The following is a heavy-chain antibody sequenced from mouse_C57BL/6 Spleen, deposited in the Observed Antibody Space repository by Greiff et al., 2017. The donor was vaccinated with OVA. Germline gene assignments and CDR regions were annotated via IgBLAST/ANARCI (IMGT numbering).Heavy chain of an antibody. D-gene: IGHD2-3*01. CDR2: SDPETGGT. CDR1: GYTFTDYE. CDR3: TRRDDGYYVWLAY. Sequence: QVQLKESGAELVRPGASVTLSCKASGYTFTDYELHWVKHTPVHGLEWIVDSDPETGGTAYNPKFKGKAILTADNCSRTAYLELRSLTSEDSAVYYGTRRDDGYYVWLAYWGQGTLVTVSA. J-gene: IGHJ3*01. V-gene: IGHV1-15*01.